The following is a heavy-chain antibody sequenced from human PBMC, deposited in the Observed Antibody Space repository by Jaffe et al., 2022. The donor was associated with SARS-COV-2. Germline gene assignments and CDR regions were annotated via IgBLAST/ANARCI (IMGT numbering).Heavy chain of an antibody. D-gene: IGHD6-19*01. Sequence: EVQLVESGGGLVQPGGSLRLSCAASGITFSNYWMSWVRQAPGKGLEWVANINKDGSEEYYVDSVRGRFPISRDNAKNSLYLQMNSLRAEDTAVYYCARGGADSAWYWVFWGQGILVTVSS. J-gene: IGHJ4*02. V-gene: IGHV3-7*01. CDR1: GITFSNYW. CDR3: ARGGADSAWYWVF. CDR2: INKDGSEE.